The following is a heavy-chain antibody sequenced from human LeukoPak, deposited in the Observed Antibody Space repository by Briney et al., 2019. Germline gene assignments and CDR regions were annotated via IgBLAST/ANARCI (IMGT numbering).Heavy chain of an antibody. Sequence: GGSLRLPCAVSGFSLSAFGMHWARQAPGKGLEWVSYISDRSTNIYYADSVKARFTTSRDNAKNSLFLQMNSLRAEDTAVYFCVTDWPVWWGQGTLVTVSS. V-gene: IGHV3-48*01. CDR1: GFSLSAFG. J-gene: IGHJ4*02. CDR3: VTDWPVW. CDR2: ISDRSTNI. D-gene: IGHD3-16*01.